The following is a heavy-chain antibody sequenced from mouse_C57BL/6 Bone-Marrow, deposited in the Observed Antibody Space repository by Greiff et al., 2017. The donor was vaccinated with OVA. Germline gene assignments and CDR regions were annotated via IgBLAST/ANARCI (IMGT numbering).Heavy chain of an antibody. Sequence: EVKVEESGGGLVQPGESLKLSCESNEYEFPSHDMSWVRKTPEKRLELVAAINSDGGSTYYPDTMERRFIISRDNTKKTLYLQMSSLRSEDTALYDCARQGMITTTGYAMDYWGQGTSVTVSS. CDR2: INSDGGST. CDR3: ARQGMITTTGYAMDY. J-gene: IGHJ4*01. V-gene: IGHV5-2*03. CDR1: EYEFPSHD. D-gene: IGHD2-4*01.